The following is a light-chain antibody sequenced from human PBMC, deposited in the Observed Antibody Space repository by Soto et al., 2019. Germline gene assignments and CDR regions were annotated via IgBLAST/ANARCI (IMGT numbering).Light chain of an antibody. V-gene: IGKV4-1*01. J-gene: IGKJ1*01. Sequence: IVMTQSPDSLAVSLGETATIDCKSSQNILYSSNNKNYLAWYQQKAGQPPRLLFYWASTPQSGVAERFSGSGSGEHCTLTCNGVHLEVVAFSYCEEYYGIPRTFGRRTEVEVK. CDR3: EEYYGIPRT. CDR1: QNILYSSNNKNY. CDR2: WAS.